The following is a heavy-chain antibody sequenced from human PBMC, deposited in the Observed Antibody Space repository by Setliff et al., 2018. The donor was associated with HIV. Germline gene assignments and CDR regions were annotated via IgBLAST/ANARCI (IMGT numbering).Heavy chain of an antibody. V-gene: IGHV3-21*01. Sequence: KPGGSLRLSCAASGFTFSNYSMNWVRQTPGKGLEWVSSISASATYIYYADSVKGRFTISRDNAENSLYLQMNSLRSEDTAVYFCAKSFNSGPTNWNIDVWGTGTTVTVSS. CDR3: AKSFNSGPTNWNIDV. CDR2: ISASATYI. J-gene: IGHJ6*03. D-gene: IGHD1-20*01. CDR1: GFTFSNYS.